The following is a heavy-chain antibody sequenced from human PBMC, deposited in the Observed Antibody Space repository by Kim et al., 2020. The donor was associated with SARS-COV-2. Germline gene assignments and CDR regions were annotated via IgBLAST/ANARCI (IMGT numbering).Heavy chain of an antibody. D-gene: IGHD3-22*01. CDR3: ARSYDSSGYYYYWYFDL. CDR2: IYHSGST. J-gene: IGHJ2*01. Sequence: SETLSLTCTVSGYSISSGYYWGWIRQPPGKGLEWIGSIYHSGSTYYNPSLKSRVTISVDTSKNQFSLKLSSVTAADTAVYYCARSYDSSGYYYYWYFDLWGRGTLVTVSS. CDR1: GYSISSGYY. V-gene: IGHV4-38-2*02.